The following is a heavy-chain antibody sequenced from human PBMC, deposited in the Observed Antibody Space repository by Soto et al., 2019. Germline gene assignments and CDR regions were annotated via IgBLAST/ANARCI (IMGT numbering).Heavy chain of an antibody. D-gene: IGHD6-13*01. Sequence: TLRVSWAASGFAFCEYSMHWVRQAPGKGLEWVSGITWNSNRIAYADSVKGRFTISRDNAKKPLYLQMNSLRTEDTAFYYCAKAISSSWYVPVMDVWGQGTTVTVSS. CDR2: ITWNSNRI. V-gene: IGHV3-9*01. J-gene: IGHJ6*02. CDR1: GFAFCEYS. CDR3: AKAISSSWYVPVMDV.